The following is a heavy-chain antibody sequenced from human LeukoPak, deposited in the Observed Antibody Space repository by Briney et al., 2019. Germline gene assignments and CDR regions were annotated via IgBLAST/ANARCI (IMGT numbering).Heavy chain of an antibody. CDR1: GYTLTELS. CDR3: ARPVRGVKTSGSSSRGMDAFDI. V-gene: IGHV1-24*01. CDR2: FDPEDGET. D-gene: IGHD1-26*01. J-gene: IGHJ3*02. Sequence: GASVKVSCKVSGYTLTELSMHWVRQAPGKGLEWMGGFDPEDGETIYAQKFQGRVTMTEDTSTDTAYMELSSLRSEDTAVYYCARPVRGVKTSGSSSRGMDAFDIWGQGTMVTVSS.